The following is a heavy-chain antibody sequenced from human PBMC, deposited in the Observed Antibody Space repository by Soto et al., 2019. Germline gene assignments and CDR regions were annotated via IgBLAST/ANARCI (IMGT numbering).Heavy chain of an antibody. CDR1: GGTFSSYA. CDR2: IIPIFGTA. D-gene: IGHD5-18*01. V-gene: IGHV1-69*06. J-gene: IGHJ4*02. CDR3: ARGIPGYSYGLY. Sequence: GASVKVSCKASGGTFSSYAISWVRQAPGQGLEWMGGIIPIFGTANYAQKFQGRVTITADKSTSTAYMELNSLRSEDTAVYYCARGIPGYSYGLYWGQGTLVTVSS.